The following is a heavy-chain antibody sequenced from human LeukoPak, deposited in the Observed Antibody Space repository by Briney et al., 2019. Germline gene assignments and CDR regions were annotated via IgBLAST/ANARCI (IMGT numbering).Heavy chain of an antibody. CDR2: INHSGST. CDR1: GGSFSGYY. D-gene: IGHD3-22*01. Sequence: SSETLSLTCAVYGGSFSGYYWSWIRQPPGKGLEWIGEINHSGSTNYNPSLKSRVTISVDTSKNQFSLKLSSVTAADTAVYYCARGGGYDSSGYYYWALLRWGQGTLVTVSS. CDR3: ARGGGYDSSGYYYWALLR. J-gene: IGHJ4*02. V-gene: IGHV4-34*01.